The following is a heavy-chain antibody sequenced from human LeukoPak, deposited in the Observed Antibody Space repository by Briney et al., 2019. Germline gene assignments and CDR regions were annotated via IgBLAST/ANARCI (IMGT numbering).Heavy chain of an antibody. Sequence: SVTLSLTCTVSGGSISSYYWSWIRQPPGKGLEWIGYIYYSGSTNYNPSLKSRVTISVDTSKNQFSLKLSSVTAADTAVYYCARSLTYYDYVWGSYQGYYYYGMDVWGQGTTVTVSS. D-gene: IGHD3-16*02. V-gene: IGHV4-59*08. CDR2: IYYSGST. CDR1: GGSISSYY. CDR3: ARSLTYYDYVWGSYQGYYYYGMDV. J-gene: IGHJ6*02.